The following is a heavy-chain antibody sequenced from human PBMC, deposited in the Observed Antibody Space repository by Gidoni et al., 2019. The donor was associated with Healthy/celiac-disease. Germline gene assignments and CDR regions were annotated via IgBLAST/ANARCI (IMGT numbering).Heavy chain of an antibody. V-gene: IGHV3-9*01. CDR1: GFTFDDYA. D-gene: IGHD1-7*01. CDR2: ISWNSGSI. CDR3: AKDMGLELMVPGPY. Sequence: EVQLVESGGGLVQPGRSLRLSCAASGFTFDDYAMHWVRQAPGKGLEWVSGISWNSGSIGYADSVKGRFTISRDNAKNSLYLQMNSLRAEDTALYYCAKDMGLELMVPGPYWGQGTLVTVSS. J-gene: IGHJ4*02.